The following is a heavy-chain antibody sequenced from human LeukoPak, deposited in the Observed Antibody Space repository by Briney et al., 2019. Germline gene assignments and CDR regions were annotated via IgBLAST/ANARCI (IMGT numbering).Heavy chain of an antibody. Sequence: GGSLRLSCAASGFTVSNNYMSWVRQAPGKGLEWVSVIYSDGGTFYSDSVKGRFTISRDYSRNTLYLQMNSLRADDTAVYYCARDSSGPGFWGQGILVTVSS. D-gene: IGHD6-19*01. CDR1: GFTVSNNY. CDR2: IYSDGGT. V-gene: IGHV3-53*01. J-gene: IGHJ4*02. CDR3: ARDSSGPGF.